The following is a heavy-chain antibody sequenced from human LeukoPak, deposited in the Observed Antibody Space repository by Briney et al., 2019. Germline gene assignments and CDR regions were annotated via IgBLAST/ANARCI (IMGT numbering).Heavy chain of an antibody. V-gene: IGHV3-74*01. J-gene: IGHJ4*02. D-gene: IGHD3-22*01. Sequence: PGGSLRLSCAASGFTLSSSWMYWVRQAPGKGLMWVSRTNADGSSTDYADSVKGRFTISRDNAKNTLYLQMNSLRAEDTAVYYCARVQPHYYDSSGYPPDYWGQGTLVTVSS. CDR2: TNADGSST. CDR1: GFTLSSSW. CDR3: ARVQPHYYDSSGYPPDY.